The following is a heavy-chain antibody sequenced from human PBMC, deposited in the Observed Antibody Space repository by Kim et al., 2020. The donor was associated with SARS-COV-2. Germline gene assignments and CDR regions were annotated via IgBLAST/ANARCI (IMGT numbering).Heavy chain of an antibody. CDR3: ARDTAYCTNGVCTDAFDI. D-gene: IGHD2-8*01. CDR2: IYYSGST. J-gene: IGHJ3*02. Sequence: SETLSLTCTVSGGSISSYYWSWIRQPPGKGLEWIGYIYYSGSTNYNPSLKSRVTISVDTSKNQFSLKLSSVTAADTAVYYCARDTAYCTNGVCTDAFDIWGQGTMVTVSS. V-gene: IGHV4-59*13. CDR1: GGSISSYY.